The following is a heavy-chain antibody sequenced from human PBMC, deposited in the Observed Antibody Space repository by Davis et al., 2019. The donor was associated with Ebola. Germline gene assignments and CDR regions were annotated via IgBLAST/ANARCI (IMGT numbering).Heavy chain of an antibody. CDR1: GGSISSYY. CDR3: ARGSGYCSGGSCYGMFRIDP. Sequence: PSETLSLTCTVSGGSISSYYWSWIRQPPGKGLEWIGYIYYSGSTNYNPSLKSRVTISVDTSKNQFSLKLSSVTAADTAVYYCARGSGYCSGGSCYGMFRIDPWGQGTLVTVSS. V-gene: IGHV4-59*12. D-gene: IGHD2-15*01. CDR2: IYYSGST. J-gene: IGHJ5*02.